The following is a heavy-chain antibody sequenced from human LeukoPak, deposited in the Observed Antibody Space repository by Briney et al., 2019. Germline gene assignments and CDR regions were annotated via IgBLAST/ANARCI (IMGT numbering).Heavy chain of an antibody. J-gene: IGHJ4*02. D-gene: IGHD2-21*01. CDR1: GGSASSGNYY. CDR2: IYYSGST. V-gene: IGHV4-61*01. CDR3: ARARKGGDDLFDY. Sequence: PSETLSLTCIVSGGSASSGNYYWSWIRQPPGKGPDWIGDIYYSGSTNYNPSLKSRATISVDTSKNQFSLKLTSVTAADTAVYYCARARKGGDDLFDYWGQGTLVTVSS.